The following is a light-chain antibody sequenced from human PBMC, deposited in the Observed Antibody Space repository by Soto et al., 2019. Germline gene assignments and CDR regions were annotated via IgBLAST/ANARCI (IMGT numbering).Light chain of an antibody. CDR3: MQATYWARLT. Sequence: DVVMTQSPLSLPVTLGQPASISCRSSQSLVYSDGNTYLNWFHQRPGQSPRRLIDKVSNRDSGVSDRFSGSGSGSDSALKIRRGEAEDVGVYYCMQATYWARLTFGGGTKVEIQ. CDR2: KVS. V-gene: IGKV2-30*01. J-gene: IGKJ4*01. CDR1: QSLVYSDGNTY.